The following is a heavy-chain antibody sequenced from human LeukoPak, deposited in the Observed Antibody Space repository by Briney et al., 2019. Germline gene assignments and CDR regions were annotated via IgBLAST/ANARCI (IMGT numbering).Heavy chain of an antibody. J-gene: IGHJ6*02. V-gene: IGHV3-23*01. CDR1: GFTFSSNA. Sequence: PGGALRLSCAASGFTFSSNAMNWVRQAPGEGLEGVSRISGRGRNTYYADSGKGRFTISRDNSKNTLYLQMNSQRAEDTGVYYCAKASCGGECYYAMDVWGQGTTVTVSS. D-gene: IGHD2-21*01. CDR3: AKASCGGECYYAMDV. CDR2: ISGRGRNT.